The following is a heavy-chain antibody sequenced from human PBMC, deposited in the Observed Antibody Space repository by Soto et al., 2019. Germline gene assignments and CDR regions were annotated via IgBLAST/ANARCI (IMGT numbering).Heavy chain of an antibody. Sequence: SETLSLTCTVSGGSISSSSYYWGWIRQPPGKGLEWIGSIYYSGSTYYNPSLKSRVTISVDTSKNQFSLKLSSVTAADTAVYYCARQGYSSSWPLPYYFDYWGQGTLVT. J-gene: IGHJ4*02. CDR2: IYYSGST. CDR3: ARQGYSSSWPLPYYFDY. D-gene: IGHD6-13*01. CDR1: GGSISSSSYY. V-gene: IGHV4-39*01.